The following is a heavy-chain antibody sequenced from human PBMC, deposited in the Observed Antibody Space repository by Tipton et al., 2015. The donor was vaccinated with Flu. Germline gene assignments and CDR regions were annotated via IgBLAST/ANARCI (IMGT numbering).Heavy chain of an antibody. CDR3: AGGRDYGTGSPPWY. D-gene: IGHD3-10*01. CDR1: GGSISSSSYY. CDR2: IYYSGST. J-gene: IGHJ4*02. Sequence: TLSLTCTVSGGSISSSSYYWGWIRQPPGKGLEWIGSIYYSGSTYYNPSLKSRVTISVDTSKNQFSLKLSPVTAADTAVYYCAGGRDYGTGSPPWYWGQGTLVTVSS. V-gene: IGHV4-39*07.